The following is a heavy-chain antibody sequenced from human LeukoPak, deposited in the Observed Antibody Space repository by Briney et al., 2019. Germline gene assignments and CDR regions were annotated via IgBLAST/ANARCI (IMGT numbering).Heavy chain of an antibody. V-gene: IGHV1-2*06. CDR1: GYTFTGYY. CDR3: AGEDNSSGYRPFDI. Sequence: ASVKVCCKASGYTFTGYYIHCVRQAPGQGLEWMGRINPNNGGTNYAQKFQGRVTMTRDMSMSTAYMELSRLRSDDTAVYYCAGEDNSSGYRPFDIWGQETMVTVPS. J-gene: IGHJ3*02. D-gene: IGHD3-22*01. CDR2: INPNNGGT.